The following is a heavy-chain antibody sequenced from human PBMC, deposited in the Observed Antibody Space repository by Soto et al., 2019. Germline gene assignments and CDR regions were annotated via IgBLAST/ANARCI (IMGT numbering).Heavy chain of an antibody. CDR3: ATDFSGWYGSSEYGF. J-gene: IGHJ4*02. Sequence: QVQLVESGRGVVQPGRSLRLSCAASGFTFSSSGIHWVRQAPGKGLEWVAVISYDGGNKYYVDSVKGRFTISRDNSKNTLYLQMNSLRAEDTAVYYCATDFSGWYGSSEYGFWGQGTLVTVSS. CDR2: ISYDGGNK. D-gene: IGHD6-19*01. V-gene: IGHV3-30*03. CDR1: GFTFSSSG.